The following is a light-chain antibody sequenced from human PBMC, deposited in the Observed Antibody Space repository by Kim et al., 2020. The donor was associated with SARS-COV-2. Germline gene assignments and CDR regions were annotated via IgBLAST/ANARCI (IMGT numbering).Light chain of an antibody. J-gene: IGLJ2*01. Sequence: SYELTQPPSVSVAPGKTARIPCGENSIGLQSVHWYQQKPGQAPVLVIYYDTDRPSGIPERFSGSNSGNTATLTISRVEAGDEADYYCQVWDTGSDHPIFGGGTQLTVL. CDR2: YDT. CDR3: QVWDTGSDHPI. CDR1: SIGLQS. V-gene: IGLV3-21*04.